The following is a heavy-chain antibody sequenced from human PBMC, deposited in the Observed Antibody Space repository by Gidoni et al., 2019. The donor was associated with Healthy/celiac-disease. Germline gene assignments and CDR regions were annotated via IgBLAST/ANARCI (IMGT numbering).Heavy chain of an antibody. J-gene: IGHJ3*02. Sequence: VKKPGSSVKVSCKASGGTFSSYAISWVRQAPGQGLEWMGGIIPIFGTANYAQKFQGRVTITADKSTSTAYMELSSLRSEDTAVYYCALPGEDIVVVPAAIQYLHAFDIWGQGTMVTVSS. CDR1: GGTFSSYA. D-gene: IGHD2-2*01. V-gene: IGHV1-69*06. CDR3: ALPGEDIVVVPAAIQYLHAFDI. CDR2: IIPIFGTA.